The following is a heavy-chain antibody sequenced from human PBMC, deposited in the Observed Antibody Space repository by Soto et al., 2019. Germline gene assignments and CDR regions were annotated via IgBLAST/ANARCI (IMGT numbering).Heavy chain of an antibody. CDR2: VAANVSNR. Sequence: EVQLLQSGGGLVKPGGSLRLSCAASGITFSTYAMSWVRQAPGKGLEWVSTVAANVSNRHYADFVKGRFTISRDNSKNTLSLQMNSLRVEDTAIYYCAGDYLRLNSLNGNFYSFGMDVWGQGTAVNVSS. V-gene: IGHV3-23*01. J-gene: IGHJ6*02. D-gene: IGHD4-17*01. CDR1: GITFSTYA. CDR3: AGDYLRLNSLNGNFYSFGMDV.